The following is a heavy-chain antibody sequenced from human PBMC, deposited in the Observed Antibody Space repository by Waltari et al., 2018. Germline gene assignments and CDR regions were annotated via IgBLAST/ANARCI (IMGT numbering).Heavy chain of an antibody. V-gene: IGHV3-23*01. CDR3: AKELIPGEAGDDY. D-gene: IGHD7-27*01. CDR1: GFTFSSYA. J-gene: IGHJ4*02. CDR2: ISGSGGST. Sequence: EVQLLESGGGLVQPGGSLRLSCAASGFTFSSYAMSWVRQAPGKGLEWFAAISGSGGSTYYADSVKGRFTISRDNSKSTLYLQMNSLRAEDTAVYYCAKELIPGEAGDDYWGQGTLVTVSS.